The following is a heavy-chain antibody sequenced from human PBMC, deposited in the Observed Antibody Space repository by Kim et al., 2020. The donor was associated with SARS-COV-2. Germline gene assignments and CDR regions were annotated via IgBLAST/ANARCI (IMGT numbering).Heavy chain of an antibody. CDR2: INPEGSST. D-gene: IGHD1-26*01. J-gene: IGHJ4*02. CDR1: GFTFSRYW. V-gene: IGHV3-74*01. CDR3: AASGSYGI. Sequence: GGSLRLSCAASGFTFSRYWMHWVRQAPRKGLVWVSLINPEGSSTTYADYVKGRFTISRDNAKNTLYLQMNSLRAEDTAVYYCAASGSYGIRGQGTLVTVSS.